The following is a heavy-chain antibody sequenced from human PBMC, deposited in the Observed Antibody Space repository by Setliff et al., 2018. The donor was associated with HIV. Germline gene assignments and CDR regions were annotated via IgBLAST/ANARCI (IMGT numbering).Heavy chain of an antibody. Sequence: GGSLRLSCAASGFTFSSYWMSWVRQAPGKGLEWVANIKQDGSEKYYVDSVKGRFTISRDNAKNSLYLQMNSLRAEDTAVYYCERDLVWPYSSRWYDAFDIWGQGTMVTVSS. V-gene: IGHV3-7*03. CDR1: GFTFSSYW. CDR3: ERDLVWPYSSRWYDAFDI. D-gene: IGHD6-13*01. CDR2: IKQDGSEK. J-gene: IGHJ3*02.